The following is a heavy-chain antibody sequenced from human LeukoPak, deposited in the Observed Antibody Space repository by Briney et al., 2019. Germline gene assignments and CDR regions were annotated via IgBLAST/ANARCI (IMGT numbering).Heavy chain of an antibody. V-gene: IGHV3-48*01. CDR1: GFTFSSYS. CDR2: ISSSSSTI. D-gene: IGHD4-23*01. J-gene: IGHJ4*02. Sequence: PGGSLRLSCAASGFTFSSYSMNWVRQAPGKGLEWVSYISSSSSTIYYADSVKGRFTISRDNAKNSLYLQMNSLRAEDTAVYYCARDNLVTKYYFDYWGQGTLVTVSS. CDR3: ARDNLVTKYYFDY.